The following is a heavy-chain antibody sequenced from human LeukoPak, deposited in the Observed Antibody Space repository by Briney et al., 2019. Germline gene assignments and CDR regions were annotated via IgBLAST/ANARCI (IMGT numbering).Heavy chain of an antibody. CDR2: INSNSGGT. D-gene: IGHD6-13*01. Sequence: ASVKVSCKASGYSFTDYYIHWVRQAPGQGLEWMGWINSNSGGTNYAQKFQGRVTMTRDTSISTAYMELSRLRSDDTAVYYCARYSSSWYGWFDPWGQGTLVTISS. CDR1: GYSFTDYY. V-gene: IGHV1-2*02. CDR3: ARYSSSWYGWFDP. J-gene: IGHJ5*02.